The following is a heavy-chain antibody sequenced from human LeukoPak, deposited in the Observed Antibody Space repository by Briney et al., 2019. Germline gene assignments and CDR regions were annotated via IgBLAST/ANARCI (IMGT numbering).Heavy chain of an antibody. V-gene: IGHV3-13*01. CDR2: IGIGGDT. J-gene: IGHJ4*02. D-gene: IGHD2-21*02. CDR1: GFTFSSYD. CDR3: ARGGIPVTGIDEVDY. Sequence: GGSLRLSCAASGFTFSSYDMHWVRQATGKGLEWVSAIGIGGDTYYPGSVKGRFTISRENAKNSLYLQMNSLRAGDTAAYYCARGGIPVTGIDEVDYWGQGTLVTVSS.